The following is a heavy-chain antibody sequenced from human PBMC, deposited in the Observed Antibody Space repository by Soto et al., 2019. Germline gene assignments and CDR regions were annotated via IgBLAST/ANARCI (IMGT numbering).Heavy chain of an antibody. D-gene: IGHD5-12*01. CDR3: ARVLPGGYSGYDFLGPHDY. V-gene: IGHV4-34*01. J-gene: IGHJ4*02. Sequence: SETLSLTSAVYGGTFSGYYWSWIRQHPGKGLEWIGEINHSGSTNYNPSLRSRVTISVDTSKNQFSLKLSSVTAADTAVYYCARVLPGGYSGYDFLGPHDYWGQGTLVTVSS. CDR2: INHSGST. CDR1: GGTFSGYY.